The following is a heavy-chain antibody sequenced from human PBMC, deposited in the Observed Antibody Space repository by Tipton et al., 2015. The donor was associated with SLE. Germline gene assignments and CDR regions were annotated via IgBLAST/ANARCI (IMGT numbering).Heavy chain of an antibody. D-gene: IGHD3-22*01. CDR3: ARTSHYYDSSGYEWFDP. CDR2: IYYTGST. J-gene: IGHJ5*02. CDR1: GGSISHSNYY. Sequence: TLSLTCTVSGGSISHSNYYWGWIRQPPGKGLEWIGFIYYTGSTTYNPSLKSRVTISVDMSKKQVSLKLTSVTAADTAVYYCARTSHYYDSSGYEWFDPWGQGTLVTVSS. V-gene: IGHV4-61*05.